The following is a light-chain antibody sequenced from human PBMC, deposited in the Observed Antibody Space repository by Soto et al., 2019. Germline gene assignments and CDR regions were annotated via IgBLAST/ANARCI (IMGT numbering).Light chain of an antibody. CDR2: YDN. V-gene: IGLV3-21*04. Sequence: SYELTQPPSVSVAPGKTARITCGGNNIGSKSVHWYQQKPGQAPVLVIYYDNDRPSGIPERFSGSNSGNTATLTISRVEAGDEDDYYCQVWDSSSDHVVFVVGTQLTVL. J-gene: IGLJ2*01. CDR3: QVWDSSSDHVV. CDR1: NIGSKS.